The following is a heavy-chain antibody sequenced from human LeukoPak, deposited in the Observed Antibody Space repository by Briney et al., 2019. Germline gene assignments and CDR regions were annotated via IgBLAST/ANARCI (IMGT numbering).Heavy chain of an antibody. J-gene: IGHJ4*02. CDR1: GGSSRGYY. V-gene: IGHV4-59*08. CDR3: ASDKSGWYFDY. CDR2: IHHTGST. D-gene: IGHD6-19*01. Sequence: TSETLSFTCTVSGGSSRGYYWSWIRQPPGKGLEWIGYIHHTGSTNQNPSLKSRVSISVDTSKNQFSLRLSSVTAADTAVYYCASDKSGWYFDYWGQGTLVTVSS.